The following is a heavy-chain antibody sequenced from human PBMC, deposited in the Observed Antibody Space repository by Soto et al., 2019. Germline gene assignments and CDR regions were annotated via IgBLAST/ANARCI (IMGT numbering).Heavy chain of an antibody. D-gene: IGHD3-3*01. CDR1: GFTFSSYA. J-gene: IGHJ4*02. V-gene: IGHV3-23*01. CDR3: AKGPIWSGYSDY. CDR2: ISGSGGST. Sequence: SLRLSCAASGFTFSSYAMSWVRQAPGKGLEWVSAISGSGGSTYYADSVKGRFTISRDNSKNTLYLQMNSLRAEDTAVYYCAKGPIWSGYSDYWGQGTLVTVSS.